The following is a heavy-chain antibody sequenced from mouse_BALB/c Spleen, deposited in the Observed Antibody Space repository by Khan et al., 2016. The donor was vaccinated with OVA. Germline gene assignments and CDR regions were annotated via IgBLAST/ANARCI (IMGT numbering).Heavy chain of an antibody. CDR3: AREASSGDFVFPY. Sequence: VQLQQSGPELVEPGASVKMSCKASGYTFTNYVMHWVKQKPGQGLEWIGYINPYNAGTRYNEKFKGKATLTSDISSTTAYMELSSLTSEDSAVYDCAREASSGDFVFPYWGQGTLVTVSA. CDR1: GYTFTNYV. CDR2: INPYNAGT. V-gene: IGHV1S136*01. J-gene: IGHJ3*01. D-gene: IGHD3-3*01.